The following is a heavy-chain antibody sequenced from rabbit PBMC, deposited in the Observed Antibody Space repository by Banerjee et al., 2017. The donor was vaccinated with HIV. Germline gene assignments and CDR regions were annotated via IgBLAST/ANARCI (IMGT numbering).Heavy chain of an antibody. D-gene: IGHD7-1*01. J-gene: IGHJ4*01. CDR2: INTGSGSA. CDR3: ARDLTGVTGWNFNL. V-gene: IGHV1S45*01. CDR1: GFTLSSYV. Sequence: QEQLEESGGGLVKPEGSLKLSCTVSGFTLSSYVMCWVRQAPGKGLEWIGCINTGSGSAYSANWAKGRFTNSKTAWTTVTLQMTSLTAADTATYFCARDLTGVTGWNFNLWGPGTLVTVS.